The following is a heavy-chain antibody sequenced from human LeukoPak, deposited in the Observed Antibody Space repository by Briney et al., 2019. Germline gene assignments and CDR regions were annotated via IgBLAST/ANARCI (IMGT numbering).Heavy chain of an antibody. CDR2: ISGSGGST. CDR1: GFTFSSYA. V-gene: IGHV3-23*01. Sequence: PGGSLRLSCAASGFTFSSYAMSWVRQAPGKGLEWVSAISGSGGSTYYADSVKGRFTISRDNSKNTLYLQMNSLRAEDTAVYYCAKDQAAAGYSYYYYMDVWGKGTTVTISS. CDR3: AKDQAAAGYSYYYYMDV. J-gene: IGHJ6*03. D-gene: IGHD6-13*01.